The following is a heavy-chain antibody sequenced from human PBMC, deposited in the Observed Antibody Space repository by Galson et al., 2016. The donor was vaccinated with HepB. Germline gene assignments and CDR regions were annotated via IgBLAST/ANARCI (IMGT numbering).Heavy chain of an antibody. CDR1: GESFSNYY. J-gene: IGHJ6*03. V-gene: IGHV4-34*01. Sequence: SETLSLTCAVYGESFSNYYWTWIRQPPGKGLEWIGEINRSGITNYNPSLKSRVTMSVDTSKNQFSLNLNSVTAADTAVYFCARGYYYDSSGIYYNYYYMDVWGKGTTVTVSS. D-gene: IGHD3-22*01. CDR3: ARGYYYDSSGIYYNYYYMDV. CDR2: INRSGIT.